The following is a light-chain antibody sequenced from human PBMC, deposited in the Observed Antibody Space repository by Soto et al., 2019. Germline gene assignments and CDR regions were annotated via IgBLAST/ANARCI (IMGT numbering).Light chain of an antibody. CDR3: QHFYNYPIT. CDR2: AAS. CDR1: QGINSF. Sequence: DIQLTQSPSFLSASVGDRVTITCRASQGINSFLGWYQQKPGKVPKLLIYAASTLQSGVPSRFSGSGSGTEFTLTISSLQPEDFATYYCQHFYNYPITFGQGTRLEIK. J-gene: IGKJ5*01. V-gene: IGKV1-9*01.